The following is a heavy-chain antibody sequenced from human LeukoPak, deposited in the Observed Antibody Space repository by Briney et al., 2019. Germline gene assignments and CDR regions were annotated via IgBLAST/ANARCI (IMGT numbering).Heavy chain of an antibody. D-gene: IGHD3-22*01. CDR1: GFTFRSYE. V-gene: IGHV3-48*03. CDR2: ISTSGDTM. CDR3: ARDVDESYYYDSSGNPSGAVDI. Sequence: GGSLRLSCAASGFTFRSYEIHWVRQAPGKGLEWSSYISTSGDTMYYADSVKGRFTISRDNAKNSVYLHMNSLRAEDTAVYYCARDVDESYYYDSSGNPSGAVDIWGQGTTVTVSS. J-gene: IGHJ3*02.